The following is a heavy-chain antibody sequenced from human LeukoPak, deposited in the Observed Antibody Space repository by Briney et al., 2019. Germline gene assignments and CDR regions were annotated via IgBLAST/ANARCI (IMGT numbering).Heavy chain of an antibody. CDR2: ISAYNGNT. CDR3: ARINLAHYGFWSGSNWFDP. CDR1: GYTLTSYG. Sequence: ASVKVSCKASGYTLTSYGISWVRQAPGQGLEWMGWISAYNGNTNYAQKLQGRVTMTTDTSTSTAYMELRSLRSDDTAVYYCARINLAHYGFWSGSNWFDPWGQGTLVTVSS. D-gene: IGHD3-3*01. J-gene: IGHJ5*02. V-gene: IGHV1-18*01.